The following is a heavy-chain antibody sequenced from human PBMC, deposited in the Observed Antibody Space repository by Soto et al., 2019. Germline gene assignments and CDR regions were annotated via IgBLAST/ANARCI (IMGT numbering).Heavy chain of an antibody. Sequence: GASVKVSCKASGYTFTGYYMHWVRQAPGQGLEWMGWINPNSGGTNYAQKFQGRATMTRDTSISTAYMELSRLRSDDTAVYYCAREGCSGGSCYWFDPWGQGTLVTVSS. V-gene: IGHV1-2*02. D-gene: IGHD2-15*01. CDR3: AREGCSGGSCYWFDP. J-gene: IGHJ5*02. CDR2: INPNSGGT. CDR1: GYTFTGYY.